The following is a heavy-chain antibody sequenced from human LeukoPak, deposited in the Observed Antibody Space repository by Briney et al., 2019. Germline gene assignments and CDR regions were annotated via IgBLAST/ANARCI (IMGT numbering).Heavy chain of an antibody. CDR3: ARLYCGGGSCFYGMDV. CDR2: ISDTSTYI. V-gene: IGHV3-21*01. Sequence: PGGSLRLSCAASGFTFSTYSMNWVRRAPGKGLEWVSSISDTSTYIYYADSVRGRFTMSRDNAKNSLYLQMNSLRAEDTAVYYCARLYCGGGSCFYGMDVWGQGTTVTVSS. D-gene: IGHD2-15*01. J-gene: IGHJ6*02. CDR1: GFTFSTYS.